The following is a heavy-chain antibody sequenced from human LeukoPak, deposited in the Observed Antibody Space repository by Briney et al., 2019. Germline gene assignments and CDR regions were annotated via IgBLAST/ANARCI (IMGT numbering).Heavy chain of an antibody. D-gene: IGHD5-18*01. CDR1: GFTFSSYA. J-gene: IGHJ4*02. CDR2: ISGSGGST. Sequence: GGSLRLSCAASGFTFSSYAMSWVRQAPGKGLEWVSGISGSGGSTYYADSVKGRFTISRDNSKNTLYLQMNSLRAEDTAVYYCAKVGRTYSYSPYGYFDYWGQGTLVTVSS. V-gene: IGHV3-23*01. CDR3: AKVGRTYSYSPYGYFDY.